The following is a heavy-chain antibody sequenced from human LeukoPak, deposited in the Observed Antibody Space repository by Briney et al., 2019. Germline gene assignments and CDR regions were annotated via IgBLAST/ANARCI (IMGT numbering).Heavy chain of an antibody. J-gene: IGHJ6*03. Sequence: SETLSLTCTVSGGSISSGDYYWSWFRQPPGNGLEWIGFIYYSGSTYYNPSLKSRVTISVDTSKNQFSLKLSSVTAADTAVYYCARDQYGYYYMDVWGKGTTVTVSS. V-gene: IGHV4-30-4*08. CDR1: GGSISSGDYY. D-gene: IGHD2-8*01. CDR3: ARDQYGYYYMDV. CDR2: IYYSGST.